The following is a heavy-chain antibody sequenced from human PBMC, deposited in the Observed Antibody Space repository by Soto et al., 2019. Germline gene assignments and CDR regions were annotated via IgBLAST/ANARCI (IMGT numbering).Heavy chain of an antibody. Sequence: SLKLPFAASGFSLTICSITAVSQTPGKVLEPVSAISGSGGSTYYADSVKGRFTISRDNSKNTLYLQMISLRAEDTAVYYCAKWLGLVSGYDFWSGYSGYYGMDVWGQGARVTV. D-gene: IGHD3-3*01. CDR1: GFSLTICS. CDR3: AKWLGLVSGYDFWSGYSGYYGMDV. J-gene: IGHJ6*02. V-gene: IGHV3-23*01. CDR2: ISGSGGST.